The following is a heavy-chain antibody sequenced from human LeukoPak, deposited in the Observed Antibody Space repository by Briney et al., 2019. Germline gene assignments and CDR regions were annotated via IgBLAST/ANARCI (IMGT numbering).Heavy chain of an antibody. CDR3: ARDVGASSRAFDI. CDR1: GGTFSSYA. V-gene: IGHV1-69*13. CDR2: IIPIFGTA. Sequence: GASMKVSCKASGGTFSSYAISWVRQAPGQGLEWMGGIIPIFGTANYAQKFQGRVTITADESTSTAYMELSSLRSEDTAVYYCARDVGASSRAFDIWGQGTMVTVSS. D-gene: IGHD3-16*01. J-gene: IGHJ3*02.